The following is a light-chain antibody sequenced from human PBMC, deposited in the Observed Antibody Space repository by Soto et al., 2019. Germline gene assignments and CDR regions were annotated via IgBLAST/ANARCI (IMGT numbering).Light chain of an antibody. CDR1: SSDVGGYDF. V-gene: IGLV2-11*01. Sequence: SVLTQPRSVSGSPGQAGTISCTGTSSDVGGYDFVSWYQQHPGKAPKLMISDVSKRPSGVPDRFSGSKSGNTASLTISGLQAEDEADYYCCSYAGDLALFGGGTKVTVL. J-gene: IGLJ2*01. CDR2: DVS. CDR3: CSYAGDLAL.